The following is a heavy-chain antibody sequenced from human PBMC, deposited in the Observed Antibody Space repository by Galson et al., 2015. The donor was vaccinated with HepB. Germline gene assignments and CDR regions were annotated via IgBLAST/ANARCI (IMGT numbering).Heavy chain of an antibody. CDR1: GFTFSSYA. Sequence: SLRLSCAASGFTFSSYAMSWVRQAPGKGLEWVSAISGSGGSTYYADSVKGRFTISRDNSKNTLYLQMNSLRAEDTAVYYCAKVSSDILTGPAWDYYMDVWGKGTTVTVSS. J-gene: IGHJ6*03. V-gene: IGHV3-23*01. CDR3: AKVSSDILTGPAWDYYMDV. D-gene: IGHD3-9*01. CDR2: ISGSGGST.